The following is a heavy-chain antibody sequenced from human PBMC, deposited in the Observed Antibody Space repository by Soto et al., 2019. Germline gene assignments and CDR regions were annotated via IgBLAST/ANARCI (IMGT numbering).Heavy chain of an antibody. V-gene: IGHV1-18*01. CDR1: GYTFTSYG. CDR3: ARDIGSSWDDY. Sequence: QVQLVQSGAEVKKPGASVKVSCKASGYTFTSYGISWVRQAPGQGLEWMGWISAYNGNTNYAQKLQGRVTMTTDTATSRAYMELRSLRSADTAVYYCARDIGSSWDDYWGQGTLVTVSS. CDR2: ISAYNGNT. D-gene: IGHD6-13*01. J-gene: IGHJ4*02.